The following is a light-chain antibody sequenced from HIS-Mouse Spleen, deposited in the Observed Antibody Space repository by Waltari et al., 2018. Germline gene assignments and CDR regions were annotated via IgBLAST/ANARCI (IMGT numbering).Light chain of an antibody. Sequence: EIVLTQSPATLSLSPGERATLSCRASQSVSSYLAWYQQNPGQAPRLLIYDASNRATGIPARFSGSGSGTDFTLTISSLEPEDFAVYYCQQRSNCLTFGGGTKVEIK. CDR2: DAS. CDR3: QQRSNCLT. V-gene: IGKV3-11*01. CDR1: QSVSSY. J-gene: IGKJ4*01.